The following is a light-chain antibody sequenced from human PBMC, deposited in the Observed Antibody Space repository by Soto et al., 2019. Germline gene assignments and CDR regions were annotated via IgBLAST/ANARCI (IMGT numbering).Light chain of an antibody. V-gene: IGKV1-39*01. Sequence: DIQMTQSPSSLSASVGDKVTITCRASQRISTYLNWYQQKPGKAPKLLIFAASSLQSRVPSRFSGSGSGTEFTLTISGLQPEDFSTYYCQQSYSISPYTFGQGTKLGIK. CDR3: QQSYSISPYT. CDR2: AAS. CDR1: QRISTY. J-gene: IGKJ2*01.